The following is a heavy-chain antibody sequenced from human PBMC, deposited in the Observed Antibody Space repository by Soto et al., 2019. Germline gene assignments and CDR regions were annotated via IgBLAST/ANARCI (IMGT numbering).Heavy chain of an antibody. CDR2: LYHSGST. CDR3: ARERCSTGCPMDV. Sequence: QVQLQESGPGLMKPSQTLSLTCTVSGGFISSGGYYWAWIRQHPGKGLEWIGYLYHSGSTYYTPSLKSRVTISVDTSEHQFSLRLSSVTAADTAIYYCARERCSTGCPMDVWGQGATVTVSS. CDR1: GGFISSGGYY. D-gene: IGHD2-2*01. J-gene: IGHJ6*02. V-gene: IGHV4-31*03.